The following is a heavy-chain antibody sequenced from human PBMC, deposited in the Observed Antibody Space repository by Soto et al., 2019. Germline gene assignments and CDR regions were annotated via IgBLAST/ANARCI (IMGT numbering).Heavy chain of an antibody. J-gene: IGHJ5*02. CDR2: IYYSGST. D-gene: IGHD1-26*01. V-gene: IGHV4-39*02. Sequence: PSETLSLTCTVSGGSISSSSYYWGWIRQPPGKGLEWIGSIYYSGSTYYNPSLKSRVTISVDTSKNHFSLKLSSVTAADTAVYYCATQEVGGSYVYTFHPWGQGTLVTVSS. CDR3: ATQEVGGSYVYTFHP. CDR1: GGSISSSSYY.